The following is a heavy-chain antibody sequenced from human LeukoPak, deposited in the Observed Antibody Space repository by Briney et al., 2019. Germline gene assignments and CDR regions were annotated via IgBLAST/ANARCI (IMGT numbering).Heavy chain of an antibody. J-gene: IGHJ4*02. CDR2: IYTSGST. V-gene: IGHV4-61*02. CDR3: ARQTRRSSSNDFGY. CDR1: RGSISSGGYY. D-gene: IGHD2-2*01. Sequence: SQTLSLTCTVSRGSISSGGYYWSWIRQPAGKGLEWIARIYTSGSTNYNPSLKSRVTMSVDTSKNQFSLKLSSVTAADTAVYYCARQTRRSSSNDFGYWGQGTLVSVSS.